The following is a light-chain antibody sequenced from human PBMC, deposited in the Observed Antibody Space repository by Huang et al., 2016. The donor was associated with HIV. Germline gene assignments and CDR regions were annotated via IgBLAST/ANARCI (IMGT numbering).Light chain of an antibody. V-gene: IGKV1D-13*01. CDR2: AAF. Sequence: AVQLTQFPPSLSASVGDRVTITCRASQDIRTSLAWYQHKPGKAPKLLIAAAFNVQRGISSRFSGGSAGTYFTLFISSLQPEDAATYYCQQLHDYPITFGRGTRLDIK. J-gene: IGKJ5*01. CDR1: QDIRTS. CDR3: QQLHDYPIT.